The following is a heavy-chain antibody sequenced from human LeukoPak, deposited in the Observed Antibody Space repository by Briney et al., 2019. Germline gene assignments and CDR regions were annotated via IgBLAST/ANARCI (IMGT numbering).Heavy chain of an antibody. J-gene: IGHJ3*02. CDR2: IYLCESEP. CDR3: ARQDNDAVDI. Sequence: GESPKTSRKGSGYSLTNYWIAWVRRIPGKGLGWVWSIYLCESEPRYSPSCQGQVTIPEAQSISTAFLRWGSLKTSAPACYYFARQDNDAVDIWGQGTMVTVSS. CDR1: GYSLTNYW. V-gene: IGHV5-51*01.